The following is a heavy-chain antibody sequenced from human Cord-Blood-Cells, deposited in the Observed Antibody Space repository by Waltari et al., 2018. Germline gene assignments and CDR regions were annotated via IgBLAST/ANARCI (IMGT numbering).Heavy chain of an antibody. Sequence: QVQLVQSGAEVKKPGSSVKVSCKASGGPFSSYAISWVRQAPGQGLEWMGGIIPILGTANYAQKFQGRVTITADESTSTAYMERSSLRSEDTAVYYCARDRVADYGDYWFDPWGQGTLVTVSS. CDR1: GGPFSSYA. V-gene: IGHV1-69*01. J-gene: IGHJ5*02. D-gene: IGHD4-17*01. CDR3: ARDRVADYGDYWFDP. CDR2: IIPILGTA.